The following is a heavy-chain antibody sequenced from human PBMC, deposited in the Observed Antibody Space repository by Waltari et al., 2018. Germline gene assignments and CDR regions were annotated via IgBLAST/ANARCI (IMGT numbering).Heavy chain of an antibody. V-gene: IGHV3-7*01. CDR3: ARGPNLGYSGYFDY. D-gene: IGHD5-12*01. CDR1: GFTFSSYW. CDR2: IKQDGSEK. J-gene: IGHJ4*02. Sequence: EVQLVESGGGLVQPGGSLRLSCAASGFTFSSYWMSWVRQAPGKGLEWVANIKQDGSEKYYVDSVKGRFTISRDNAKNSLYLQMNSLRAEDTAVYYCARGPNLGYSGYFDYWGQGTLVTVSS.